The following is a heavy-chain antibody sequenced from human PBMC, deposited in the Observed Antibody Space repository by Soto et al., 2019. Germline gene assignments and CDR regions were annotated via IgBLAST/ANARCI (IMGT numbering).Heavy chain of an antibody. CDR3: ARVSGYYYGSGSYYPYYYYGMDV. D-gene: IGHD3-10*01. CDR1: GGSVTSGSYY. CDR2: IIHSEST. Sequence: SETLSLTCSVSGGSVTSGSYYWSWVRQPPGKGLEWIGEIIHSESTKYNPSLKSRVTISVDTSKNQFSLKLSSVTAADTAVYYCARVSGYYYGSGSYYPYYYYGMDVWGQGTTVTVSS. J-gene: IGHJ6*02. V-gene: IGHV4-39*07.